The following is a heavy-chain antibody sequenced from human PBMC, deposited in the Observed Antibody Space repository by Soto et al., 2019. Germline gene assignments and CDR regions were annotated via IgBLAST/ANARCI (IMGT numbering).Heavy chain of an antibody. D-gene: IGHD6-13*01. J-gene: IGHJ4*02. CDR1: GFTFSSYG. CDR2: ISYDGSNT. V-gene: IGHV3-30*03. CDR3: ADAQQLPPKGY. Sequence: QVQLVESGGGVVQPGRSLRLSCAASGFTFSSYGMHWVRQAPGKGLEWVAVISYDGSNTDYADSVKGRFTISRDNSKNTLYLPMNSLRAEDTAVYFCADAQQLPPKGYWGQGTLVTVSS.